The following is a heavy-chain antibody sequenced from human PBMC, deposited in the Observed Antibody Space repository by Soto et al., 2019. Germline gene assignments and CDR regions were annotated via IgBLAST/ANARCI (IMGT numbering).Heavy chain of an antibody. CDR2: MNPYSGNT. CDR3: ARGFRKYCSGGSCWVPKDY. Sequence: ASVKVSCKAYGYTFTSYGISWVRQAPGQGLDWMGWMNPYSGNTGYAQKFQGRVTMTRNTSISTAYMELSSLRSEDTAVYYCARGFRKYCSGGSCWVPKDYWGQGTLVTVSS. V-gene: IGHV1-8*02. J-gene: IGHJ4*02. D-gene: IGHD2-15*01. CDR1: GYTFTSYG.